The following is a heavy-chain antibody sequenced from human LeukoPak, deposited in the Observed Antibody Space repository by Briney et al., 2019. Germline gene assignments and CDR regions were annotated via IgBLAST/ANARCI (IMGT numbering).Heavy chain of an antibody. D-gene: IGHD3-22*01. CDR3: ARAQYYYDSSGRNWFDP. CDR2: LQTSGST. J-gene: IGHJ5*02. V-gene: IGHV4-61*02. CDR1: GGSISSSSYY. Sequence: SETLSLTCTVSGGSISSSSYYWRCIRQPAGKGLEWIGRLQTSGSTNYNPSLKSRVTMSVDTSKNQFSLKLSSVTAADTAVYYCARAQYYYDSSGRNWFDPWGQGTLVTVSS.